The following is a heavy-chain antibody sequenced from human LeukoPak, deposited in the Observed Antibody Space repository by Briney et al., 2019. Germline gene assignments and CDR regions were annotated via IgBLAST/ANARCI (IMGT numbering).Heavy chain of an antibody. CDR1: GVAVNSYF. J-gene: IGHJ4*02. CDR3: ARGRGGD. CDR2: ISIEGIT. D-gene: IGHD2-15*01. V-gene: IGHV3-53*01. Sequence: GGSLRLSCAVAGVAVNSYFMGWVRQAPGKGLEWVSIISIEGITYYADSVKGRFTISSDNSKNTLYLQMNSLRVEDTAFYYCARGRGGDWGQGALVTVSS.